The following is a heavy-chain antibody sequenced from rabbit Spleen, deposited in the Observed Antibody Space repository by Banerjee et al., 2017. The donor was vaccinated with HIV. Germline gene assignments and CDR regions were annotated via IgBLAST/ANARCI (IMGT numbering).Heavy chain of an antibody. J-gene: IGHJ6*01. CDR1: GFTLSSYY. CDR2: IGAGSSGNT. CDR3: VRGASGSGYYSL. V-gene: IGHV1S45*01. D-gene: IGHD1-1*01. Sequence: QEHLKESGGGLVQPGGSLKLSCTASGFTLSSYYMCWVRQAPGKGLEWIACIGAGSSGNTYYASWAKGRFTISRTWSTTVTLQMTSLTAADTATYFCVRGASGSGYYSLWGPGTLVTVS.